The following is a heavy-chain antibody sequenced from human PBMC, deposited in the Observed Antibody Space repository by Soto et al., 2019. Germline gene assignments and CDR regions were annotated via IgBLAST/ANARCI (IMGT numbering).Heavy chain of an antibody. D-gene: IGHD2-8*01. CDR3: AKEWSDFFDY. Sequence: GGSLRLSCAASGFTFSSYAMNWVRQAPGKGLEWVSAISGGGGTTYYADSVKGRFTISRDNSKNTLYLQMNSLRPEDTALYYCAKEWSDFFDYWGQGTPVTVSS. CDR1: GFTFSSYA. V-gene: IGHV3-23*01. CDR2: ISGGGGTT. J-gene: IGHJ4*02.